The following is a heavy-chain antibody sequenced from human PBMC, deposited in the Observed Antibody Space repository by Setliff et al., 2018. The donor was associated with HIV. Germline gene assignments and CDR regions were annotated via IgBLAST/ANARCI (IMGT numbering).Heavy chain of an antibody. Sequence: GASVKVFCKASGGTLSNYAVNWVRQAPGGGLEWMGEIIPMFHRTQYAQRFQGRVTFTTDESTNIAYMDMSSLRSDDTGIYYCARGRMAAAGMFIPRALDYWGRGTLVTVSS. V-gene: IGHV1-69*05. CDR2: IIPMFHRT. CDR3: ARGRMAAAGMFIPRALDY. CDR1: GGTLSNYA. D-gene: IGHD6-13*01. J-gene: IGHJ4*03.